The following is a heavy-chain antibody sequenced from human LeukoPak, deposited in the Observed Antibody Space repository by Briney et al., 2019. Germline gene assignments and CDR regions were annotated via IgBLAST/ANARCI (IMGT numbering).Heavy chain of an antibody. CDR2: INHSGST. CDR1: GGSISSGGYY. V-gene: IGHV4-30-2*01. J-gene: IGHJ6*02. Sequence: SQTLSLTCTVSGGSISSGGYYWSWIRQPPGKGLEWIGEINHSGSTNYNPSLKSRVTISVDTSKNQFSLKLSSVTAADTAVYYCARGFTVAFYYYYGMDVWGQGTTVTVSS. D-gene: IGHD4-23*01. CDR3: ARGFTVAFYYYYGMDV.